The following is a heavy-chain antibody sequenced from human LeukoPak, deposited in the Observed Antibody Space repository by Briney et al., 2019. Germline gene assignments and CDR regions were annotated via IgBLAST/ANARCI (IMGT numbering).Heavy chain of an antibody. CDR1: GGSINISDYY. V-gene: IGHV4-39*01. CDR3: ARLGTIDSGRPWN. D-gene: IGHD3-22*01. Sequence: PSETLSLTCTVSGGSINISDYYWGWIRQPPGKGLEWIGCMHYSGNTYYNPSLRSRVTISVDTSENQFSLKVRSVTAADTAVYYCARLGTIDSGRPWNWGQGTLLTVSS. CDR2: MHYSGNT. J-gene: IGHJ4*02.